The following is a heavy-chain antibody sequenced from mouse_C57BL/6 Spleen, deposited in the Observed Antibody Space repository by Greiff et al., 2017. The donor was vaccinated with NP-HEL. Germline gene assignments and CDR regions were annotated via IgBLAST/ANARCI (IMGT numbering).Heavy chain of an antibody. CDR3: ARGDSYDGYYHYAMDY. J-gene: IGHJ4*01. Sequence: EVKLVESGGGLVKPGGSLKLSCAASGFTFSSYAMSWVRQTPEKRLEWVATISDGGSYTYYPDNVKGRFTISRDNAKNNLYLQMSHLKSEDTAMYYCARGDSYDGYYHYAMDYWGQGTSVTVSS. D-gene: IGHD2-3*01. CDR2: ISDGGSYT. V-gene: IGHV5-4*03. CDR1: GFTFSSYA.